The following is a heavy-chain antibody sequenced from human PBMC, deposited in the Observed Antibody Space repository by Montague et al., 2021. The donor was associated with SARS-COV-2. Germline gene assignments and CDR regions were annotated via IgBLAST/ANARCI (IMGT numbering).Heavy chain of an antibody. Sequence: SLRLSYAASGFTFSSYGMHWVRQAPGKGLEWVAVIWYDGSNKYYADSVKGRFIISRDNSKNTLYLQMNSLRAEDTAVYYCAREYDILTGYYFDYWGQGTLVTVSS. CDR2: IWYDGSNK. V-gene: IGHV3-33*01. J-gene: IGHJ4*02. D-gene: IGHD3-9*01. CDR1: GFTFSSYG. CDR3: AREYDILTGYYFDY.